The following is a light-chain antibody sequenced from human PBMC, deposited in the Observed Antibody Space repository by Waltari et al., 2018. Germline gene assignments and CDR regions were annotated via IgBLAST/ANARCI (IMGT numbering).Light chain of an antibody. J-gene: IGKJ1*01. CDR2: WAS. CDR1: QSVLYSSINKNY. Sequence: DIVMTQSPDSLAVSLGERATINFKPRQSVLYSSINKNYLAWYQQKPGQPPKLLIFWASTRESGVPDRFSGSGSGTDFTLTISSLQAEDVAIYYCQQYYSSPQTFGKGTKVEIK. V-gene: IGKV4-1*01. CDR3: QQYYSSPQT.